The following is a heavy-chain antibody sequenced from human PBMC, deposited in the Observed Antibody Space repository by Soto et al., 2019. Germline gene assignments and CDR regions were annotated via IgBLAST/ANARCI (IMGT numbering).Heavy chain of an antibody. J-gene: IGHJ3*02. CDR3: AKTRGPGAFHI. V-gene: IGHV3-23*01. Sequence: GSLRLSCAASGXTFSSYSISWVRQAPGKGLELVSAISGSGGSTYYADSVKGRFTISRYNSKNTLYLQMNSLRADYTAVYYCAKTRGPGAFHIWGQGTMLTVS. CDR2: ISGSGGST. CDR1: GXTFSSYS.